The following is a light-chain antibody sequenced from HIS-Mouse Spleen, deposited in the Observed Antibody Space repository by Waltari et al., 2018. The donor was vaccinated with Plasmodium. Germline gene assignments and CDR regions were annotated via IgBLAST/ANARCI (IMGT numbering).Light chain of an antibody. Sequence: QTVVTQEPSFSVSPGGTVTLTCGLHSGSVSNSYYPSWYQQTPGQAPRTLIYSTNTRSSGVPDRFSGSILGNKAALTITGAQADDESDYYCVLYMGSGTVVFGGGTKLTVL. CDR1: SGSVSNSYY. J-gene: IGLJ2*01. CDR3: VLYMGSGTVV. CDR2: STN. V-gene: IGLV8-61*01.